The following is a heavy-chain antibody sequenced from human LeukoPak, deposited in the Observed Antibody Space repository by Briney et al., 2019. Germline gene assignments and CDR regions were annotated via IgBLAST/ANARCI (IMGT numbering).Heavy chain of an antibody. CDR1: GFTFTSYA. D-gene: IGHD5-18*01. Sequence: PGGSLRLSCAASGFTFTSYAMSWVRQAPGKGLEWVSAITGTGGSTYYAASVKGRFTVSRDNSKNTLYLQMNSLRAEDTGVYYCAKDSYSKGDYWGQGVLVTVSS. V-gene: IGHV3-23*01. J-gene: IGHJ4*02. CDR2: ITGTGGST. CDR3: AKDSYSKGDY.